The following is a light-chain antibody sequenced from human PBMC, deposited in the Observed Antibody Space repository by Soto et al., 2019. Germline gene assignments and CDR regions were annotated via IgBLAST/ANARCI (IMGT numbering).Light chain of an antibody. CDR2: LGS. CDR3: MQTVQTPWA. J-gene: IGKJ1*01. Sequence: IVMTQSPLSLPVTPGQPASISCRSSQSLLHSNGNNYLSWYLQKPGRSPQLLIFLGSYRASGVPDRFSGSGSGTDFTLKSSRVDAEDVGVYYCMQTVQTPWAFGQGTRVEIK. CDR1: QSLLHSNGNNY. V-gene: IGKV2-28*01.